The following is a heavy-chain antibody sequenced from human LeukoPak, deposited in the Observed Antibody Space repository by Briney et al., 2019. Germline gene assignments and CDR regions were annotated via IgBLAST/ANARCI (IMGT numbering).Heavy chain of an antibody. V-gene: IGHV4-59*01. CDR2: IYYSGST. CDR1: GGSISSYY. J-gene: IGHJ6*02. Sequence: SETLSLTCTLSGGSISSYYWSWIRQPPGKGLEWIGYIYYSGSTNYNPSLKSRVTISVDTSKNQFSLKLSSVTAADTAVYYCARDPAVVAAGGYYYYGMDVWGQGTTVTVSS. D-gene: IGHD2-15*01. CDR3: ARDPAVVAAGGYYYYGMDV.